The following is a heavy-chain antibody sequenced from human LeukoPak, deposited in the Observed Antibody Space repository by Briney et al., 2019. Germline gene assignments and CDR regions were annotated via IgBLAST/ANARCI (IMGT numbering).Heavy chain of an antibody. CDR2: INPSGGST. CDR3: AREGYCSGTNCLPDY. CDR1: GYTFTRYY. J-gene: IGHJ4*02. D-gene: IGHD2-2*01. Sequence: GASVEVSCKASGYTFTRYYIHWVRQAPGQGLEWMGIINPSGGSTTYAQKLQGRLSMTSDTSTNTVYMQVSSLRSEDTAVYYCAREGYCSGTNCLPDYWGQGTLVTVSS. V-gene: IGHV1-46*01.